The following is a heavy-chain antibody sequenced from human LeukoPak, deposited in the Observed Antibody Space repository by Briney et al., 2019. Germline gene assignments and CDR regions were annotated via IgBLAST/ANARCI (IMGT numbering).Heavy chain of an antibody. Sequence: SQTLSLTCTVSGGSISSGDYYWSWLRQPPGMGLEWLGYIYYSGSTYYNPSLKRRVTISVDTSKNQFSLKLSSVTAADTAVYYCAKPTTVTTPGAFDPWGQGTLVTVSS. CDR2: IYYSGST. D-gene: IGHD4-17*01. V-gene: IGHV4-30-4*01. CDR1: GGSISSGDYY. J-gene: IGHJ5*02. CDR3: AKPTTVTTPGAFDP.